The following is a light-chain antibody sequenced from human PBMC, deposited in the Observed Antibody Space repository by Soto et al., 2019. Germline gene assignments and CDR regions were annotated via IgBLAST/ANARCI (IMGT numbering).Light chain of an antibody. CDR3: QVWDSSSDRHVV. V-gene: IGLV3-21*04. CDR2: YDS. J-gene: IGLJ2*01. CDR1: NIGSKS. Sequence: SYELTQPPSVSVAPGKTARITCGGNNIGSKSVHWYQQKPGQAPVLVIYYDSDRPSGIPERFSGSNSGNTATLTISRVEAGEEADYYCQVWDSSSDRHVVFGGGTKLTVL.